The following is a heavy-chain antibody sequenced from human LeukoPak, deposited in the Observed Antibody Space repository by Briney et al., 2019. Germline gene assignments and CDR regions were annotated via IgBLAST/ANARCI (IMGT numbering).Heavy chain of an antibody. D-gene: IGHD2-2*01. CDR2: VSRSGSTI. J-gene: IGHJ3*01. CDR1: EFTFSRYE. V-gene: IGHV3-48*03. CDR3: AKDRSCSGSSCNVGS. Sequence: GGSLRLSCAASEFTFSRYEMNWVRQAPGKGLEGVSYVSRSGSTIYYADSVKGRFTISRDNSKNTLFLQMNGLRAEDTAVYYCAKDRSCSGSSCNVGSWGQGTMVTVSS.